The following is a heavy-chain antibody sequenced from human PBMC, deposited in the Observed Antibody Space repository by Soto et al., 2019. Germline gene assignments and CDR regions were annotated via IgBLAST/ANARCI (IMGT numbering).Heavy chain of an antibody. CDR1: GFTVGTNY. J-gene: IGHJ6*02. Sequence: TGGSLRLSCVVSGFTVGTNYMSWVRQAPGKGLEWVSVIYSGGSTYYADSVKGRFTISRDSSKNTLYLQMNSLRAEDTAVYYCAKDEAGWTHYYYYYGMDVWGQGTTVTVSS. CDR2: IYSGGST. V-gene: IGHV3-66*01. CDR3: AKDEAGWTHYYYYYGMDV. D-gene: IGHD6-19*01.